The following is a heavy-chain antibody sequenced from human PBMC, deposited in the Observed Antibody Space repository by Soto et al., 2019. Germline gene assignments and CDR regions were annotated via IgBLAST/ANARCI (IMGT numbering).Heavy chain of an antibody. V-gene: IGHV3-73*01. CDR3: TRLLSAAQDY. J-gene: IGHJ4*02. D-gene: IGHD6-13*01. Sequence: EVLLVESGGGLVQPGGSLKLSCAASGFVFKDSSIHWVRQASGKGLEWVGRIRDRAFSYATAYAASVKGRFTISRDDSTNTAYLQMNSLKTEETAISYCTRLLSAAQDYWGQGTLVTVSS. CDR2: IRDRAFSYAT. CDR1: GFVFKDSS.